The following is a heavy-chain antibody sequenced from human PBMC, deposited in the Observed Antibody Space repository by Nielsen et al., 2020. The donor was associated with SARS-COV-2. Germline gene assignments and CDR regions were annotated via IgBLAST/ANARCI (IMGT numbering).Heavy chain of an antibody. V-gene: IGHV1-3*01. Sequence: ASVKVSCKASGYTFTSYAMHWVRQAPGQRLEWMGWINAGNGNTKYSQKFQGRVTITRDTSASTAYMELSSLRSEDTAVYYCASGNIAVAGTDHYYGMDVWGQGTTVTVSS. CDR1: GYTFTSYA. CDR3: ASGNIAVAGTDHYYGMDV. CDR2: INAGNGNT. D-gene: IGHD6-19*01. J-gene: IGHJ6*02.